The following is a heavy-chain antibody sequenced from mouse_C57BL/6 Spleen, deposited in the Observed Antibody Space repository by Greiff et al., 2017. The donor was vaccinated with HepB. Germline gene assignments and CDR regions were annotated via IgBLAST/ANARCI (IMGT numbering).Heavy chain of an antibody. V-gene: IGHV1-59*01. CDR3: ARGDGYWYFDV. D-gene: IGHD2-3*01. CDR1: GYTFTSYW. CDR2: IDPSDSYT. Sequence: QVQLQQPGAELVRPGPSVKLSCKASGYTFTSYWMHWVKQRPGQGLEWIGVIDPSDSYTNYNQKFKGKATLTVDTSSSTAYMQLSSLTSEDSAVYYCARGDGYWYFDVWGTGTTVTVSS. J-gene: IGHJ1*03.